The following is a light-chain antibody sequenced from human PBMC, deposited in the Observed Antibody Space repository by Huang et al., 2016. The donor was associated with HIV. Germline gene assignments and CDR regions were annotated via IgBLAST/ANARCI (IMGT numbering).Light chain of an antibody. CDR2: STS. CDR1: QGISNS. V-gene: IGKV1-NL1*01. J-gene: IGKJ1*01. Sequence: DIQMTQSPSSLFAFVGDTVTITCRASQGISNSVAWYQQKPGKAPKILLYSTSRLESGVPSRFRGGGSGTDYTLTINSLQPDDFATYYCQQYYTSPTFGQGSKVEIK. CDR3: QQYYTSPT.